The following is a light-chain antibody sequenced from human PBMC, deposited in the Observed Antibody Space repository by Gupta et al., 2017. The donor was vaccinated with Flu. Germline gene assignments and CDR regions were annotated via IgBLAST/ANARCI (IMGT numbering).Light chain of an antibody. Sequence: QSVLTQPPSVSGAPGQRVTIHCTWSSSNIGAGYDVHWYQQLPGTPPNLLIYGNSNRPSGVPDRFSGSKSGTSASLAITGLQAEDEADYYCQSYDSSLSGWVFGGGTKLTVL. J-gene: IGLJ3*02. CDR1: SSNIGAGYD. CDR3: QSYDSSLSGWV. V-gene: IGLV1-40*01. CDR2: GNS.